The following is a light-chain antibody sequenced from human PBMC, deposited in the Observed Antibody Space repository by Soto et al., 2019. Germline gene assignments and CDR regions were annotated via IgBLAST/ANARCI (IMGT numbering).Light chain of an antibody. Sequence: EMEMTLAPCSLSVSVKDRVTITCRASQTSSSWLAWYQQKPGKAPKLLIYKASTLKSGVPSRFSGSGSGTEFTLTISSLQPEDFATYYCQHYNSYSEAFGQGTKVDIK. CDR3: QHYNSYSEA. J-gene: IGKJ1*01. CDR1: QTSSSW. V-gene: IGKV1-5*03. CDR2: KAS.